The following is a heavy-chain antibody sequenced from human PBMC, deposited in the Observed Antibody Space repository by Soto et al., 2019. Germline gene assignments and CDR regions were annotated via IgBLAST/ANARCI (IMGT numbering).Heavy chain of an antibody. D-gene: IGHD2-2*01. J-gene: IGHJ6*02. CDR1: GVTFSSYA. V-gene: IGHV1-69*13. CDR3: ATTSCYEGCYYYYGMDV. Sequence: SVKVSCKASGVTFSSYAISWVRQAPGQGLEWMGGIIPIFGTANYAQKFQGRVTITADESTSTAYMELSSLRSEDTAVYYCATTSCYEGCYYYYGMDVWGQGTTVTVSS. CDR2: IIPIFGTA.